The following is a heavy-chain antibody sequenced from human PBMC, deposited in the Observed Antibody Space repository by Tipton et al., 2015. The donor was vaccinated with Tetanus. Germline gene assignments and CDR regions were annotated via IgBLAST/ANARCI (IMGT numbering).Heavy chain of an antibody. V-gene: IGHV4-59*01. D-gene: IGHD4-17*01. J-gene: IGHJ3*01. CDR3: ARDERYGDYAY. Sequence: LRLSCAASGFTFSDYYMSWIRQAPGKGLEWIGYTYYSGSTGYNPSLKSRVTISIDSSKNQFSLKLTSVTAADTAVYYCARDERYGDYAYWGQGTMVTVSS. CDR1: GFTFSDYY. CDR2: TYYSGST.